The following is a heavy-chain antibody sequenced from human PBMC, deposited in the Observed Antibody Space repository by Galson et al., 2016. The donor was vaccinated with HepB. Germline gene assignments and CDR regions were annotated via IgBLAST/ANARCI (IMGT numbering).Heavy chain of an antibody. CDR3: AKVLSDSSGYYRDPFDY. V-gene: IGHV3-23*01. D-gene: IGHD3-22*01. CDR2: ISGNGASI. CDR1: GFTFRSYG. Sequence: SLRLSCAASGFTFRSYGMTWVRQAPGKGLEWVSIISGNGASIYYADSVKGRFTISRDTSKNSLYLQMNSMRAEDTAVYYCAKVLSDSSGYYRDPFDYWGQGTLVTVSS. J-gene: IGHJ4*02.